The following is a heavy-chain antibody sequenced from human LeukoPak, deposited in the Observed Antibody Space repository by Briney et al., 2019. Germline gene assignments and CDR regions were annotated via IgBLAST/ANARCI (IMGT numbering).Heavy chain of an antibody. CDR3: TRVGYIDEGIDY. CDR1: GFPFSSYW. D-gene: IGHD5-24*01. Sequence: PGGSLRLSCVASGFPFSSYWMTWVRQAPGKGLEWVANIKQDGSKKSYVDSVKGRFTISRDNAKNSLYLQMNSLRAGDTAIYYCTRVGYIDEGIDYWGQGILVTVSS. J-gene: IGHJ4*02. CDR2: IKQDGSKK. V-gene: IGHV3-7*04.